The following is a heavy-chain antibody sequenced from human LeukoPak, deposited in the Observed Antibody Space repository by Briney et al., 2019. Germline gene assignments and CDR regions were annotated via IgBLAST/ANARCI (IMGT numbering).Heavy chain of an antibody. Sequence: GGSLRLSCAASGFTFSSYGMHWVRQAPGKGLEWVAVISYDGSKKYYADSVKGRFTISRDNSKNTLYLQMNSLRAEDTAVYHCVRSSGYPDYWGQGTLVTVSS. J-gene: IGHJ4*02. CDR2: ISYDGSKK. CDR1: GFTFSSYG. CDR3: VRSSGYPDY. V-gene: IGHV3-30*03. D-gene: IGHD3-22*01.